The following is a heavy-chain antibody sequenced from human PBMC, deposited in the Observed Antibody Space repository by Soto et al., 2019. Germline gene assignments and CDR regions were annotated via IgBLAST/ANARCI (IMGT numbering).Heavy chain of an antibody. D-gene: IGHD2-21*01. Sequence: SETLSLTCTVSGGSISSYYWSWIRQPPGKGLEWIGYIYYSGSTNYNPSLKSRVTISVDTSKNQFSLKLSSVTAADTAIYYCARTITGYFWAGAYWGQGTLVTVSS. CDR2: IYYSGST. V-gene: IGHV4-59*01. J-gene: IGHJ4*02. CDR3: ARTITGYFWAGAY. CDR1: GGSISSYY.